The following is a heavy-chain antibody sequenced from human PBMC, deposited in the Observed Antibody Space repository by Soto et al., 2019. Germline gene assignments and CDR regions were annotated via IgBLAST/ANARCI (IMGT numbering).Heavy chain of an antibody. D-gene: IGHD5-18*01. Sequence: GGSLRLSCAASGFTFSSYAMSWVRQAPGKGLEWVSAISGSGGSTYYADSVKGRFTISRDNSKNTLYLQMNSLRAEDTAVYYCAKDRDTAMATGYYYGMDVWGQGTTVTVSS. J-gene: IGHJ6*02. CDR1: GFTFSSYA. CDR2: ISGSGGST. V-gene: IGHV3-23*01. CDR3: AKDRDTAMATGYYYGMDV.